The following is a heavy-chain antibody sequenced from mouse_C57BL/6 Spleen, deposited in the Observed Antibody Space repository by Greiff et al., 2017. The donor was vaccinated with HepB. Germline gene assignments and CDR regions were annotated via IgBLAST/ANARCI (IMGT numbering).Heavy chain of an antibody. D-gene: IGHD2-4*01. V-gene: IGHV5-17*01. CDR2: ISSGSSTI. CDR1: GFTFSDYG. CDR3: ARDYDYDLAWFAY. J-gene: IGHJ3*01. Sequence: EVQLVESGGGLVKPGGSLKLSCAASGFTFSDYGMHWVRQAPEKGLEWVAYISSGSSTIYYADTVKGRFTISRDNAKNTLFLQMTSLRSEDTAMYYCARDYDYDLAWFAYWGQGTLVTVSA.